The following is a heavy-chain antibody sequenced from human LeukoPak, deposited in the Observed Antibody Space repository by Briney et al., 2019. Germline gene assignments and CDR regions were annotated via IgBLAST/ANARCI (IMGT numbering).Heavy chain of an antibody. CDR3: VRSVVRGLVSSSFYT. J-gene: IGHJ5*02. CDR2: IFYSETL. V-gene: IGHV4-30-4*01. D-gene: IGHD3-10*01. CDR1: SGSLRGDYDY. Sequence: PSETLSLTCTLSSGSLRGDYDYWGWVRQPPGKGLEWFSIIFYSETLYCNPALQSRVPLSEDTSQTQFSLDLPALTAPDSAVYYCVRSVVRGLVSSSFYTWAPGTLVTVSS.